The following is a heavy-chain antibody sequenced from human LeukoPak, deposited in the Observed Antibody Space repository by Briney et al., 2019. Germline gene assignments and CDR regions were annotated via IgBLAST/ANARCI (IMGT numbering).Heavy chain of an antibody. J-gene: IGHJ4*02. D-gene: IGHD3-22*01. CDR2: IIPILDIA. V-gene: IGHV1-69*04. Sequence: SVKVSCKASGGTFSSYAISWVRQAPGQGLGCMGRIIPILDIATYAQKFQGRVTMTGDTSTSTVYMELSSLRSEDTAVYYCALGGGSGYELDYWGQGTLVTVSS. CDR1: GGTFSSYA. CDR3: ALGGGSGYELDY.